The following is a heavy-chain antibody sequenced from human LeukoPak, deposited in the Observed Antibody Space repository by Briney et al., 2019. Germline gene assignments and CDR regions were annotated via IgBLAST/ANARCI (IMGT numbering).Heavy chain of an antibody. J-gene: IGHJ4*02. D-gene: IGHD3-10*01. CDR1: GFSFSDYS. CDR2: VREKINNYAT. Sequence: QPGGSLRLSCTASGFSFSDYSMNWVRQASGKGLEWVGRVREKINNYATAYAASVKGRFTVSRDDSENTAYLQMSSLRTEDTAIYYCTRQNPGSGSHGYWGQGTLVTVSS. CDR3: TRQNPGSGSHGY. V-gene: IGHV3-73*01.